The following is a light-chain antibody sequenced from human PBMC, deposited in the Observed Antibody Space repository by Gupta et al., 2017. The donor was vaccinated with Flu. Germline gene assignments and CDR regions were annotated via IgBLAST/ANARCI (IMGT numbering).Light chain of an antibody. CDR3: AAWDDSLSGWV. CDR2: RSN. Sequence: QSVLTQPPSASGTPGKRVTISCSGSSSNIGNNYVYCYQQLPGTAPKLLMSRSNQRPSGIPDRFSGSKSGTSASLAISGLRPEDEADYHCAAWDDSLSGWVFGGGTKLTVL. CDR1: SSNIGNNY. V-gene: IGLV1-47*01. J-gene: IGLJ3*02.